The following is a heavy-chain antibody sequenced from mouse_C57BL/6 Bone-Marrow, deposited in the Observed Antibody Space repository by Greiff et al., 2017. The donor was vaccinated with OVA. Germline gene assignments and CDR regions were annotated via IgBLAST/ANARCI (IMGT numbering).Heavy chain of an antibody. Sequence: EESGPGLVKPSQSLSLTCSVTGYSITSGYFWNWIRQFPGNKRELMGYISYHGSNNYNPSLKNKSSITRDTSKNQFFLKLNSRTTEDTATYYCATGGDMYGNFSMDYWGQGTSLTVSS. CDR1: GYSITSGYF. CDR3: ATGGDMYGNFSMDY. J-gene: IGHJ2*02. V-gene: IGHV3-6*01. CDR2: ISYHGSN. D-gene: IGHD2-10*02.